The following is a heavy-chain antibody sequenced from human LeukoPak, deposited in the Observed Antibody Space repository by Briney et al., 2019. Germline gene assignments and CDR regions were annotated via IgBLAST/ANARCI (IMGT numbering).Heavy chain of an antibody. D-gene: IGHD3-10*01. CDR3: ARDLASVRGAPVDY. Sequence: ASVKVSCKASGGTFSSYAISWVRQAPGQGLEWMGIINPSGGSTSYAQKFQGRVTMTRDTSTSTVYMELSSLRSEDTAVYYCARDLASVRGAPVDYWGQGTLVTVSS. CDR2: INPSGGST. V-gene: IGHV1-46*01. CDR1: GGTFSSYA. J-gene: IGHJ4*02.